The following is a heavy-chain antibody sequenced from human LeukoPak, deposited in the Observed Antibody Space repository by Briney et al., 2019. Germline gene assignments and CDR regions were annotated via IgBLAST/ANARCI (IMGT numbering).Heavy chain of an antibody. CDR3: ASSSRHYYDSSGYLDY. J-gene: IGHJ4*02. V-gene: IGHV4-59*01. D-gene: IGHD3-22*01. Sequence: SETLSLTCTVSGGSISSYYWSWIRQPPVKGLEWIGYIYYSGSTNYNPSLKSRVTISVDTSKNQFSLKLNSVTAADTAVYYCASSSRHYYDSSGYLDYWGQGTLVTVSS. CDR1: GGSISSYY. CDR2: IYYSGST.